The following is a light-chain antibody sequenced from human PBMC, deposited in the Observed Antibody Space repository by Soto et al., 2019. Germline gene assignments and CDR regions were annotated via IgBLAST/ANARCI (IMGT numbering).Light chain of an antibody. J-gene: IGKJ5*01. Sequence: DIQMTQSPSSVSASVGDRVTITCRVSQSISSWLAWYQQKPGKAPKLLIYRASSLQSGVPSRFSGSGSGTDFTLTIRSLQPEDFATYYCQQANTFPSTFGQGTRLEIK. CDR1: QSISSW. CDR3: QQANTFPST. V-gene: IGKV1-12*02. CDR2: RAS.